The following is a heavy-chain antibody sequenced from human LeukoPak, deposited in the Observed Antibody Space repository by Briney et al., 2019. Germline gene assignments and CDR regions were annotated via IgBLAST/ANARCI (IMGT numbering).Heavy chain of an antibody. Sequence: GGSLRLSCAASGFTFSSYAMSWVRQAPGKGLEWVSLIGGSDGRTRYADSVKGRFTISRDNSKNTLYLEMNSLRAEDTAVYYCAKDSSSYDWGYMDVWGKGTTVTISS. CDR3: AKDSSSYDWGYMDV. V-gene: IGHV3-23*01. CDR1: GFTFSSYA. CDR2: IGGSDGRT. J-gene: IGHJ6*03. D-gene: IGHD3-22*01.